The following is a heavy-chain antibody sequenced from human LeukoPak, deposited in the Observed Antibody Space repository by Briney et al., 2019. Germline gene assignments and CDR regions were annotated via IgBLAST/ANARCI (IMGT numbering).Heavy chain of an antibody. D-gene: IGHD3-3*01. CDR2: IYPGDSDT. CDR3: ARHRLLHRQPYYYYGMDV. J-gene: IGHJ6*02. CDR1: GYSFTSYW. V-gene: IGHV5-51*01. Sequence: GESLKISCKGSGYSFTSYWIAWVRQMPGKGLEWMGIIYPGDSDTRYSPSFQGQVTISADKSISTAYLQWSSLKASDTAMYYCARHRLLHRQPYYYYGMDVWGQGTTVTVSS.